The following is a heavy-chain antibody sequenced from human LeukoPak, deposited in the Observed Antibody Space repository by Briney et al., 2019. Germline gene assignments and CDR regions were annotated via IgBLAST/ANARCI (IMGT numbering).Heavy chain of an antibody. J-gene: IGHJ4*02. Sequence: ASVKVSCKVSGYTLTELSMHWVRQAPGKGLEWMGGFDPEDGETIYAQKFQGRVTMTEDTTTDTAYMELSSLRSEDTAVYYCATDVHRLRGGTRWGQGTLVTVSS. CDR1: GYTLTELS. D-gene: IGHD5-12*01. CDR3: ATDVHRLRGGTR. V-gene: IGHV1-24*01. CDR2: FDPEDGET.